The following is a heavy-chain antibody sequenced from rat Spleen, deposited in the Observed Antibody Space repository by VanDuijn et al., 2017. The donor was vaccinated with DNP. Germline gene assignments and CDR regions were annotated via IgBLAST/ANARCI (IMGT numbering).Heavy chain of an antibody. Sequence: QVQLQQSGAELAKPGSSVKISCKASGYTFTTYPMHWIKQTTGQALEWTGYIAPGSGGTKYNEKFKDKATLTVDKSSNTAYMQLSSLTPVDTAVYYCARMGLHTTGIPRGWYFDFWGPGTMVTVSS. V-gene: IGHV1-57*01. CDR3: ARMGLHTTGIPRGWYFDF. CDR2: IAPGSGGT. D-gene: IGHD1-9*01. J-gene: IGHJ1*01. CDR1: GYTFTTYP.